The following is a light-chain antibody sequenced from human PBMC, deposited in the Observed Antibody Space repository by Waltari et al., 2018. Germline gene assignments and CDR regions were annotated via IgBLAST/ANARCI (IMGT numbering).Light chain of an antibody. CDR2: RLS. Sequence: IVLTQTPVSLPVTLGGPASISCTSSPSLLHSNGHTYLYWYLQKSGQTPRLLIYRLSNRFSGVPDRFSGGASGTDFTLNISRVEAEDVGIYYCMQALQTPYTFGQGTKVELK. J-gene: IGKJ2*01. CDR3: MQALQTPYT. CDR1: PSLLHSNGHTY. V-gene: IGKV2-29*02.